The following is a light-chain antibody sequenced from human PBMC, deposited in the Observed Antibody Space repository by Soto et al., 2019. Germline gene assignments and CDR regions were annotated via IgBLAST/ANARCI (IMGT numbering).Light chain of an antibody. V-gene: IGLV2-8*01. CDR1: KNDLGVYDF. CDR3: KSYAGSNTYV. CDR2: EVV. J-gene: IGLJ1*01. Sequence: QSALTQPPSASGSPGQTVTISRTGTKNDLGVYDFVSWYQHHPGKAPRLIIYEVVQRPSGVPDRFSGSKSGNTASLTVSGLQAADEADYFCKSYAGSNTYVFGSGTKLTVL.